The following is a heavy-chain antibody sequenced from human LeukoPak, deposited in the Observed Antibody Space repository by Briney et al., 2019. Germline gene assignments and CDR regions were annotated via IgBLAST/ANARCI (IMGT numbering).Heavy chain of an antibody. V-gene: IGHV1-69*13. CDR3: AEVEYSSSSNAFDI. D-gene: IGHD6-6*01. J-gene: IGHJ3*02. Sequence: SVKVSCKASGYTFTSYGISWVRQAPGQGLEWMGGIIPIFGTANYAQKFQGRVTITADESTSTAYMELSSLRSEDTAVYYCAEVEYSSSSNAFDIWGQGTMVTVSS. CDR1: GYTFTSYG. CDR2: IIPIFGTA.